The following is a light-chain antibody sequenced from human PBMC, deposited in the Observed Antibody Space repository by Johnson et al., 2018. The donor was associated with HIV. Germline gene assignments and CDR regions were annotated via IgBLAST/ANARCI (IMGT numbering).Light chain of an antibody. CDR3: GTWDSSLSAHYV. Sequence: QSVLTQPPSVSAAQGQKVTISCSGSSSNIGNNYVSWYQQLPVTAPKLLIHENNKRPPGIPDRFPASKYGTSATLGTTRLQTGDEADYYCGTWDSSLSAHYVFGTGTKITVL. CDR1: SSNIGNNY. V-gene: IGLV1-51*02. CDR2: ENN. J-gene: IGLJ1*01.